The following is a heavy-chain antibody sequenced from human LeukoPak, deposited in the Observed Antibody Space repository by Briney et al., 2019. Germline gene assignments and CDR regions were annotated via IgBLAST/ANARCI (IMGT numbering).Heavy chain of an antibody. D-gene: IGHD2-15*01. J-gene: IGHJ4*02. CDR2: IYPGDSDT. CDR1: GYSFTSYW. CDR3: ARHVRYCSGGSCYGSYFDY. Sequence: GESLKISCKGSGYSFTSYWIGWVRQMPGKGPEWMGIIYPGDSDTRYSPSFQGQVTISADKSITTAYLQWSRLKASDTAMYYCARHVRYCSGGSCYGSYFDYWGQGTLVTVSS. V-gene: IGHV5-51*01.